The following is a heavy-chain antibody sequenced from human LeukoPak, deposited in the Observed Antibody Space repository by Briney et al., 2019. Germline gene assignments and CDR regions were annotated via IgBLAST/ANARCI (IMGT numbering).Heavy chain of an antibody. CDR3: ARSGWDTVAGTFPHPDY. CDR2: MNAGNGNT. D-gene: IGHD6-19*01. CDR1: GYTFTSYA. Sequence: ASVRVSCKASGYTFTSYAMHWVRQAPGQRLEWMGWMNAGNGNTKYSQKFQGRVTITRDTSASTAYMELSSLRSEDTAVYYCARSGWDTVAGTFPHPDYWGQGTLVTVSS. J-gene: IGHJ4*02. V-gene: IGHV1-3*01.